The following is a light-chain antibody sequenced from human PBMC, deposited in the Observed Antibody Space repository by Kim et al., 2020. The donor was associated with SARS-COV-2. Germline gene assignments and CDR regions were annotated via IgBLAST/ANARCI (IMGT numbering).Light chain of an antibody. CDR1: SSNIGSNT. V-gene: IGLV1-44*01. CDR3: ATWDDSLDVWM. CDR2: TDD. Sequence: GQRVTISCSGSSSNIGSNTVNWYQHFPGTAPQLLIDTDDRRPSGVSDRVSCSKSGTSASLAISALRSEDEADYYCATWDDSLDVWMFGGGTQLTVL. J-gene: IGLJ3*02.